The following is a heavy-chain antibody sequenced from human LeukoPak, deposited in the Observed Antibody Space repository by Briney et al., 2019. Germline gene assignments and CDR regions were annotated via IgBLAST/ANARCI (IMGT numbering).Heavy chain of an antibody. D-gene: IGHD6-19*01. Sequence: MTSETLSLTCTVSGGSISSYYWSWIRQPPGKGLEWIGYIYYSGSTNYNPSLKSRVTISVDTSKNQFSLKLSSVTAADTAVYYCARSSGWLVLDYWGQGTLVAVSS. CDR2: IYYSGST. V-gene: IGHV4-59*01. CDR1: GGSISSYY. J-gene: IGHJ4*02. CDR3: ARSSGWLVLDY.